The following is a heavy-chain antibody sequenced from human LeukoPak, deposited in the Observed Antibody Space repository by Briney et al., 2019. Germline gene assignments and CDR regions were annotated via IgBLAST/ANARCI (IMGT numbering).Heavy chain of an antibody. V-gene: IGHV4-31*03. CDR2: IYYSGST. CDR1: GGSISSGGYY. CDR3: ARDYGGNVDY. D-gene: IGHD4-23*01. J-gene: IGHJ4*02. Sequence: PSETLSLTCTVSGGSISSGGYYWSWIRQHPGKGLEWIGYIYYSGSTYYNPSLKSRVTISVDTSKNQFSLKLSSVTAADTAVYYCARDYGGNVDYWGQGTLVTVPS.